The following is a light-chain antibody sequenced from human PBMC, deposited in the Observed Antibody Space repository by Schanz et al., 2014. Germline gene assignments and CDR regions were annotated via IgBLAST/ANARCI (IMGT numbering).Light chain of an antibody. CDR2: STT. V-gene: IGLV7-43*01. J-gene: IGLJ2*01. CDR3: LLKFGGVQV. CDR1: GTVSGGHY. Sequence: QAVVTQEPSLTVSPGGTVTLTCVSTGTVSGGHYPFWFQQKPGQAPRALIYSTTNKRTWTPARFSGSLVGGKAALTLSGVQPEDEADYYCLLKFGGVQVFGGGTKLTVL.